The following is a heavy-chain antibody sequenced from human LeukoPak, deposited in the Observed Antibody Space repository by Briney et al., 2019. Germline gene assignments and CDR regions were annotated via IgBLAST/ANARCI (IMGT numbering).Heavy chain of an antibody. CDR2: IYHSGST. D-gene: IGHD6-6*01. CDR1: GGPISSGDSY. J-gene: IGHJ4*02. V-gene: IGHV4-30-4*01. Sequence: SETLSLTCTVSGGPISSGDSYWNWIRQPPGKGLEWIGYIYHSGSTYCNPSLKSRVSISVDTSKNQFSLELSAVTAADTAVYYCARSRIAARPVDYWGQGTLVTVSS. CDR3: ARSRIAARPVDY.